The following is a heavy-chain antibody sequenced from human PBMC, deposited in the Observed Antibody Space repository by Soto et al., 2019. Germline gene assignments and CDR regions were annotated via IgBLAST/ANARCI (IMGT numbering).Heavy chain of an antibody. Sequence: GGSLRLSCAASGFIFSDFYMTWVRQAPGKGLECLSYISTSGGTVHYADSVKGRFTISRDNARNSLYLQMNSLRAEDTAVYFCAKDQIFGVVMDVWGQGTTVTVSS. CDR2: ISTSGGTV. CDR3: AKDQIFGVVMDV. J-gene: IGHJ6*02. D-gene: IGHD3-3*01. V-gene: IGHV3-11*01. CDR1: GFIFSDFY.